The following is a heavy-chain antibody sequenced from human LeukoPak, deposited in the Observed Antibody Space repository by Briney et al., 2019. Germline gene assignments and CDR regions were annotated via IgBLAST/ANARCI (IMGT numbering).Heavy chain of an antibody. Sequence: GASVKVSCKASGYTFTGYYMHWVRQAPGQGLEWMGWINPNSGGTNYAQKFQGRVTMTRDTSISTAYMELSRLRSDDTAVYYCARETYYYGSGSYHHFDYWGQGTLVTVSS. CDR1: GYTFTGYY. J-gene: IGHJ4*02. CDR3: ARETYYYGSGSYHHFDY. D-gene: IGHD3-10*01. CDR2: INPNSGGT. V-gene: IGHV1-2*02.